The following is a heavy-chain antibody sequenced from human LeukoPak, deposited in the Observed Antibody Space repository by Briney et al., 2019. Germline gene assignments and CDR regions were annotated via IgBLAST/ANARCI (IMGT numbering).Heavy chain of an antibody. CDR3: AKVRRSGYSYGYGFGAFDI. Sequence: GGSLRLSCAASGFTFSSYGMYWVRQAPGKGLEWVAVISYDGSNKYYADSVKGRFTISRDNSKNTLYLQMNSLRAEDTAVYYCAKVRRSGYSYGYGFGAFDIWGQGTMVTVSS. V-gene: IGHV3-30*18. J-gene: IGHJ3*02. CDR2: ISYDGSNK. CDR1: GFTFSSYG. D-gene: IGHD5-18*01.